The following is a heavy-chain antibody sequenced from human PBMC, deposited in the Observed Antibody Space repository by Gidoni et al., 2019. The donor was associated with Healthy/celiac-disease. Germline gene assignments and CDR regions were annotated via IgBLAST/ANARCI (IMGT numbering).Heavy chain of an antibody. D-gene: IGHD6-13*01. CDR3: ARHQTYSSSWYRGYYMDV. J-gene: IGHJ6*03. CDR2: IDYSGST. CDR1: GGYISSSNYY. V-gene: IGHV4-39*01. Sequence: QLQLQESGPGLVKPSETVSLTCTVSGGYISSSNYYWGWIRQPPGKGLECIGSIDYSGSTYYNPSLKSRVSISVDASTNQLSLKLSSVTAADTAVYYCARHQTYSSSWYRGYYMDVWGKGTTVTVSS.